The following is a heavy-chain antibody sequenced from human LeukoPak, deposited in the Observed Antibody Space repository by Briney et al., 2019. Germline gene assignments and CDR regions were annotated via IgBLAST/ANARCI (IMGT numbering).Heavy chain of an antibody. J-gene: IGHJ5*02. D-gene: IGHD2-2*01. CDR2: IYPGDSDT. CDR1: GYSFTSYW. Sequence: GESLKISCKGSGYSFTSYWIGWVRQMPGKGLEWMGIIYPGDSDTRYSPSFQGQVTISADKSISTAYLQWSSLKASDTAMYYCARWRVYCSSTSCYEKGWLDPWGQGTLVTVSS. V-gene: IGHV5-51*01. CDR3: ARWRVYCSSTSCYEKGWLDP.